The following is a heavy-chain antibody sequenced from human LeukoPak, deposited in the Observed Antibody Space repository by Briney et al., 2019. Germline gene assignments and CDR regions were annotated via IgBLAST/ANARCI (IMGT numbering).Heavy chain of an antibody. CDR3: ARRDQAIDY. CDR1: AGSISSGGYY. J-gene: IGHJ4*02. Sequence: SETLSLTCTVSAGSISSGGYYWGWHGQHPGGGLEWIGYIYYSGNTYYNPSLKSRLTISVDTSKNQFSLKLTSVTAADTAVYYCARRDQAIDYWGQGTLVTVSS. D-gene: IGHD5-24*01. V-gene: IGHV4-31*03. CDR2: IYYSGNT.